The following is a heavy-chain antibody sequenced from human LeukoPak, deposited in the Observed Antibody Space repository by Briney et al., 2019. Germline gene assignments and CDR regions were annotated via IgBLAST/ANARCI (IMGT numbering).Heavy chain of an antibody. CDR1: GYTVSELS. Sequence: ASVKLSCKVSGYTVSELSMHWGRQAPGKRREGLGGFDPEEGETIYAQKVQGRVTMTEDTSTDTAYMELSSLRSEDTAVYYCATVHGQWVVKGFDYWGQGTMVTVSS. V-gene: IGHV1-24*01. CDR2: FDPEEGET. D-gene: IGHD6-19*01. CDR3: ATVHGQWVVKGFDY. J-gene: IGHJ4*02.